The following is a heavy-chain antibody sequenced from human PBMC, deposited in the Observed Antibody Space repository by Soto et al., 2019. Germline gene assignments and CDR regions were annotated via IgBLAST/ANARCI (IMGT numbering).Heavy chain of an antibody. V-gene: IGHV1-3*01. CDR2: INAGNGNT. D-gene: IGHD5-12*01. Sequence: GASVKVSCKASGYTFTSYAMHWVRQAPGQRLEWMGWINAGNGNTKYSQKFQGRVTITRDTSASTAYMELSSLRSEDTAVYYCAKWSVAKDAFDIWAQGTMVTVSS. J-gene: IGHJ3*02. CDR1: GYTFTSYA. CDR3: AKWSVAKDAFDI.